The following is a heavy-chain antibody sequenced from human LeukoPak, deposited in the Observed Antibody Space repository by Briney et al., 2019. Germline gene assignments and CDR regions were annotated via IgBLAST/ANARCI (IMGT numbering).Heavy chain of an antibody. CDR1: GFTFRNSA. CDR2: ISSNGGST. CDR3: ARWLNSLDV. D-gene: IGHD5-12*01. V-gene: IGHV3-64*01. Sequence: TGGSLRLSCAASGFTFRNSAMHWVRQAPGKGLEYVSGISSNGGSTYYANAVKGRFTISRDNSKNTVYLQMGSLRGDDMAVYYCARWLNSLDVWGQGTTVTVSS. J-gene: IGHJ6*02.